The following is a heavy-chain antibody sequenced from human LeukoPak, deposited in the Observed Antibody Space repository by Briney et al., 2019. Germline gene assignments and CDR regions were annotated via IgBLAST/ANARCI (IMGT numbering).Heavy chain of an antibody. V-gene: IGHV1-69*01. CDR1: GGTFSSYA. Sequence: ASVKVSCKASGGTFSSYAISWVRQAPGQGLEWMGGIIPIFGTANYAQKFQGRVTITADESTSTAYMELSSLRSEDTAVYYSARGLIAITSGYYFDYWGQGTLVTVSS. CDR3: ARGLIAITSGYYFDY. D-gene: IGHD2/OR15-2a*01. CDR2: IIPIFGTA. J-gene: IGHJ4*02.